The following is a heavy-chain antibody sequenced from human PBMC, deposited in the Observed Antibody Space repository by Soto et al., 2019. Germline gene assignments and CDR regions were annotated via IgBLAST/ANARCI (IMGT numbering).Heavy chain of an antibody. J-gene: IGHJ4*02. CDR3: ARDNYGDTYYFDY. Sequence: QVQLQESGPGLVKPSQTLSLTCTVSGGSISSGAYYWSWVRQPPGKGLEWIGYIYYSGSTYYNPSLKSRVTISVATSKNQFSLKLSSVTATATAVYYCARDNYGDTYYFDYWGQGTLVTVSS. V-gene: IGHV4-30-4*01. D-gene: IGHD4-17*01. CDR1: GGSISSGAYY. CDR2: IYYSGST.